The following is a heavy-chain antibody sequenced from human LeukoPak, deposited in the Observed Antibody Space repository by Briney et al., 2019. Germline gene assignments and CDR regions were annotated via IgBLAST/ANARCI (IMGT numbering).Heavy chain of an antibody. Sequence: GGSLRLSCAASGFTLSSYAMSWVRQAPGKRLEWVSAISGSGGSTYYADSVKGRLTISRDNSKNTLYLQMNSLRAEDTAVYYCAKGLPGSGYYYFDYWGQGTLVTVSS. CDR3: AKGLPGSGYYYFDY. V-gene: IGHV3-23*01. CDR2: ISGSGGST. D-gene: IGHD3-3*01. J-gene: IGHJ4*02. CDR1: GFTLSSYA.